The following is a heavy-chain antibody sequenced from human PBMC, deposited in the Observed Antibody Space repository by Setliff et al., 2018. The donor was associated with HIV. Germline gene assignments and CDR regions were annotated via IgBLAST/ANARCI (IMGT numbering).Heavy chain of an antibody. CDR2: INTSGST. Sequence: SETLSLTCTVSSASINSGSNYWNWIRQPAGKGLEWIGHINTSGSTNYNPSLKSRVTISVDTSKNQFSLKLSSVTAEDTAVYYCAREFTSVAGTRPPFDPWGQGTLVTVSS. CDR1: SASINSGSNY. J-gene: IGHJ5*02. CDR3: AREFTSVAGTRPPFDP. V-gene: IGHV4-61*09. D-gene: IGHD6-19*01.